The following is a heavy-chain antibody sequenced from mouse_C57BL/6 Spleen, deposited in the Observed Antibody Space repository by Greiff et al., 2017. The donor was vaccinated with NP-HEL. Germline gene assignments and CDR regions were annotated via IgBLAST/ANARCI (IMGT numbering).Heavy chain of an antibody. CDR1: GYTFTSYW. CDR2: INPSNGGT. J-gene: IGHJ4*01. CDR3: ARGGSTMVTRYAMDY. D-gene: IGHD2-2*01. V-gene: IGHV1-53*01. Sequence: QVQLQQPGTELVKPGASVKLSCKASGYTFTSYWMHWVKQRPGQGLEWIGNINPSNGGTNYNEKFKSKATLTVDKSSSTAYMQLSSLTSADSAVYYCARGGSTMVTRYAMDYWGQGTSVTVSS.